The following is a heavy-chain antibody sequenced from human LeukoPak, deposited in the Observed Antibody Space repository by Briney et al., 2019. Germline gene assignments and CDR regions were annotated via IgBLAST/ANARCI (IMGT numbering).Heavy chain of an antibody. CDR3: ARGVRWLQLSYFDY. CDR1: GFTFSSYA. V-gene: IGHV3-23*01. D-gene: IGHD5-24*01. J-gene: IGHJ4*02. CDR2: ISGSGGST. Sequence: GGSLRLSCAASGFTFSSYAMSWVRQAPGKGLEWVSAISGSGGSTYYADSVKGRFTISRDNSKNTLYLQMNSLRAEDTAVYYCARGVRWLQLSYFDYWGQGTLVTVSS.